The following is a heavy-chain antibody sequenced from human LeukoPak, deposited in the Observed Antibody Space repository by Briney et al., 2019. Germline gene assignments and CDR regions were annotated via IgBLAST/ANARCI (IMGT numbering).Heavy chain of an antibody. CDR2: INPNSGGT. Sequence: GASVKVSCKASGYTFTGYYMHWVRQAPGQGLEWMGWINPNSGGTNYAQKFQGRVTMTRDTSISTAYMELSRLRSDDTAVYYCARGTGRGSIAARSSDFDYWAQGTLVTVSS. CDR1: GYTFTGYY. CDR3: ARGTGRGSIAARSSDFDY. J-gene: IGHJ4*02. D-gene: IGHD6-6*01. V-gene: IGHV1-2*02.